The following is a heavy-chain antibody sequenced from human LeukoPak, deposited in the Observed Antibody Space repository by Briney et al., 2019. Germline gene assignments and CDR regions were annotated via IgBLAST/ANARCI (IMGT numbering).Heavy chain of an antibody. CDR1: GGSISSYY. D-gene: IGHD4-23*01. CDR2: IYYSGST. Sequence: SVTLSLTCGVSGGSISSYYWSWIRQPPGKGLEWIGYIYYSGSTNYNPSLKSRVTISVDTSKNQFSLKLSSVTAADTAVYYCARLPLVRGSYYFDYWGQGTLVTVSS. CDR3: ARLPLVRGSYYFDY. J-gene: IGHJ4*02. V-gene: IGHV4-59*08.